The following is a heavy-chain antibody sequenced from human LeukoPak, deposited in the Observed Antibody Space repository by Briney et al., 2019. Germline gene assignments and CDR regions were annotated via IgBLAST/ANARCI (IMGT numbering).Heavy chain of an antibody. D-gene: IGHD3-22*01. Sequence: SETLSLTCAVSGGSISSGGYSWSWIRQPPGQGLEWIGYIYHSGSTYYNPSLKSRVTISVDRSKNQFSLKLSSVTAADTAVYYCARERGDYYDSSGYPYPRYFDLWGRGTLVTVSS. V-gene: IGHV4-30-2*01. CDR1: GGSISSGGYS. J-gene: IGHJ2*01. CDR3: ARERGDYYDSSGYPYPRYFDL. CDR2: IYHSGST.